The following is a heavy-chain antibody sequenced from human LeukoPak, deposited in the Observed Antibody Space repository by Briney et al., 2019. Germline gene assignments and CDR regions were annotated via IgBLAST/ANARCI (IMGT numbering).Heavy chain of an antibody. CDR3: ATSQGVTMDFDY. D-gene: IGHD4/OR15-4a*01. J-gene: IGHJ4*02. CDR2: ISWNSGSI. V-gene: IGHV3-9*01. CDR1: GFTFDDYA. Sequence: GRSLRLSCAASGFTFDDYAMHWVRQAPGKGLEWVSGISWNSGSIGYADSVKGRFTISRDNAKNSLYLQMNSLRAEDTALYYCATSQGVTMDFDYWGQGTLVTVSS.